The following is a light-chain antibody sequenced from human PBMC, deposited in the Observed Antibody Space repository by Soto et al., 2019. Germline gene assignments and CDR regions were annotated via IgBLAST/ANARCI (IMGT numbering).Light chain of an antibody. CDR2: KAS. Sequence: DIQMTQSPSTLSASVGDRVTITCRASQSLSSWLAWYQQKPGKAPKSLIYKASSLESGVPSRFSGSGSGTAFTLTISSLQPEDFATYYCQQYLSYPITFGQGTRLEIK. CDR1: QSLSSW. J-gene: IGKJ5*01. V-gene: IGKV1-5*03. CDR3: QQYLSYPIT.